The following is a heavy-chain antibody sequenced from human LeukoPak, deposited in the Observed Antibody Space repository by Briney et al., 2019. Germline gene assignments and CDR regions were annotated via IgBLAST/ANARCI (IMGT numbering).Heavy chain of an antibody. V-gene: IGHV3-21*01. CDR2: ISSSSSYI. J-gene: IGHJ4*02. CDR3: ARGGSSWFLDY. CDR1: GFTFSSYS. D-gene: IGHD6-13*01. Sequence: RPGGSLRLSCAASGFTFSSYSMNWVRQAPGKGLEWVSSISSSSSYIHYADSVKGRFTISRDNAKNSLYLQMNSLRAEDTAVYYCARGGSSWFLDYWGQGTLVTVSS.